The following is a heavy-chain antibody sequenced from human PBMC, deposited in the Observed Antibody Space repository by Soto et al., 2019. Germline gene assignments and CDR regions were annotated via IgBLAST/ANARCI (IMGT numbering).Heavy chain of an antibody. V-gene: IGHV3-7*05. CDR1: EFTIGSYL. D-gene: IGHD3-10*01. CDR2: IKQDGSEK. Sequence: GGSMIHSKAAAEFTIGSYLVSWIRQNQGKGLEWVANIKQDGSEKYYVDSVKGRFTISRDNAKNSLYLQMNSLRAEDTAVYYCDGITLVRATFNWFDPWGQGILVTVSS. CDR3: DGITLVRATFNWFDP. J-gene: IGHJ5*02.